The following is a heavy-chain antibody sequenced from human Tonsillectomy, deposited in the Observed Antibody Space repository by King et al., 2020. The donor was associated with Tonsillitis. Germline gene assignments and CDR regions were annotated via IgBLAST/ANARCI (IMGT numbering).Heavy chain of an antibody. D-gene: IGHD2-21*01. J-gene: IGHJ4*02. V-gene: IGHV3-9*01. CDR1: GFTFDDYA. Sequence: VQLVESGGGLVQPGRSLRLSCAASGFTFDDYAIHWVRQAPGKGLEWVSGISWNSGNIGYADSVKGRFTISRDNAKNSLYLQMNRMRPEDTALYYCAKAMSQFVASYYDYWGQGTLVTVSS. CDR3: AKAMSQFVASYYDY. CDR2: ISWNSGNI.